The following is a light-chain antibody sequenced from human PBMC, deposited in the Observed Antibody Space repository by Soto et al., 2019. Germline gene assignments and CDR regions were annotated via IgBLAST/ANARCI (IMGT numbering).Light chain of an antibody. Sequence: QSVLTQPPSASGTPGQRVTISCSGSSSNIGSNTVNWYQQLPGTAPKLLIYSNNQRPSGVPDRFSGSKSGTSASLAISGLRSEDEADYYCAAWDDSLSAHVVFGGGTQLTVL. CDR2: SNN. J-gene: IGLJ2*01. CDR1: SSNIGSNT. CDR3: AAWDDSLSAHVV. V-gene: IGLV1-44*01.